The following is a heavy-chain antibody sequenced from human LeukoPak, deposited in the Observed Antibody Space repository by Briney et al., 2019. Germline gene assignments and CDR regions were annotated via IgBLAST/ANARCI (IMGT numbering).Heavy chain of an antibody. CDR1: GGTFSSYA. V-gene: IGHV1-69*06. Sequence: ASVKVSCKASGGTFSSYAISWVRQAPGQGLEWMGGIIPIFGTTNYAQKFQGRVTITADKSTSTAYMDLSSLRSGDTAVYYCAREKTLAAGLGFDPWGQGTLVTVSS. J-gene: IGHJ5*02. CDR2: IIPIFGTT. CDR3: AREKTLAAGLGFDP. D-gene: IGHD6-13*01.